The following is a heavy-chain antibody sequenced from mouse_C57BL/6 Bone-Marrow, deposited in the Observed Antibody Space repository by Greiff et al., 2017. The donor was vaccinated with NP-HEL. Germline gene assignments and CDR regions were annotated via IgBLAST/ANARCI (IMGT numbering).Heavy chain of an antibody. J-gene: IGHJ3*01. CDR1: GFTFSSYG. Sequence: EVKLVESGGDLVKPGGSLKLSCAASGFTFSSYGMSWVRQTPDKRLEWVATISSGGSYTYYPDRVKGRFTISRDNAKNTLYLQMSSLKAEDTAMYYCAREAITTAPGFAYWGQGTLVTVSA. D-gene: IGHD1-2*01. CDR3: AREAITTAPGFAY. V-gene: IGHV5-6*01. CDR2: ISSGGSYT.